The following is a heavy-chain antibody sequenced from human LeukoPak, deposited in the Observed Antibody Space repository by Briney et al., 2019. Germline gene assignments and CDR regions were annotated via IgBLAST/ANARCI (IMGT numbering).Heavy chain of an antibody. CDR2: ISWNSGSI. CDR3: AKDTARGSTTVTTLDY. CDR1: GFTFDDYA. Sequence: PGGSLRLSCAASGFTFDDYAMHWVRQAPGKGLEWVSGISWNSGSIAYADSVKGRFTISRDNAKNSLYLQMNSLRAEDAALYYCAKDTARGSTTVTTLDYWGQGTLVTVS. D-gene: IGHD4-17*01. V-gene: IGHV3-9*01. J-gene: IGHJ4*02.